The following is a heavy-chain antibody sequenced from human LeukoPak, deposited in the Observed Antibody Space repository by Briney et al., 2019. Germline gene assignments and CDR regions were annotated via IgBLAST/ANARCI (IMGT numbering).Heavy chain of an antibody. Sequence: GESLKISCKGSGYSFTSYWIGWVRQMPGKGLEWMGIIYPGDSDTRYSPSFQGQVTISADKSISTAYLQWSSLKASDTAMYYCARQGSGYSPIYYYYMDVGGKGTTVSISS. D-gene: IGHD5-18*01. V-gene: IGHV5-51*01. CDR3: ARQGSGYSPIYYYYMDV. CDR2: IYPGDSDT. J-gene: IGHJ6*03. CDR1: GYSFTSYW.